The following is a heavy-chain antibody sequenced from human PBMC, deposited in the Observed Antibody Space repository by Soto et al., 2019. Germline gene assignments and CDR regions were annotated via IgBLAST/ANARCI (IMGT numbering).Heavy chain of an antibody. J-gene: IGHJ4*02. V-gene: IGHV3-11*06. CDR2: ISSRSTYT. D-gene: IGHD6-19*01. Sequence: QVQLVESGGGLVKPGGSLRLSCAASGFPFSDYYMSWIRQVPGKGLEWVSFISSRSTYTNYADSLRGRFTVSRDNAKNSLYLQMLSLRPEDTAVYYCARAKISVAGNEGFDYWGQGTLVTVSS. CDR3: ARAKISVAGNEGFDY. CDR1: GFPFSDYY.